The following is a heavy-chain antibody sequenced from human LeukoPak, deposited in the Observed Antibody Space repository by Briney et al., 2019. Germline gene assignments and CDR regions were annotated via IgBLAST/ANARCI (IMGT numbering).Heavy chain of an antibody. CDR1: GGSFSGYY. CDR2: INHSGST. J-gene: IGHJ5*02. Sequence: TLSLTCAVYGGSFSGYYWSWIRQPPGKGLEWIGEINHSGSTNYNPSLKSRVTISVDRSKNQFSLKLSSVTAADTAVYYCARDRHDFWSGPWGQGTLVTVSS. V-gene: IGHV4-34*01. CDR3: ARDRHDFWSGP. D-gene: IGHD3-3*01.